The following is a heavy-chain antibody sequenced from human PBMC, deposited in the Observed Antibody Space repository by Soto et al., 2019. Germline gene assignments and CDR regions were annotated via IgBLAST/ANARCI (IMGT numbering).Heavy chain of an antibody. CDR2: IWYDGSNK. D-gene: IGHD2-15*01. CDR3: AREWNPKGYCSGGSCPFDY. Sequence: QVQLVESGGGVVQPGRSLRLSCAASGFTFSSYGMHWVRQAPGKGLEWVAVIWYDGSNKYYADSVKGRFTISRDNSKNTLYLQMNSLRAEDTAVYYCAREWNPKGYCSGGSCPFDYWGQRTLVTVSS. J-gene: IGHJ4*02. CDR1: GFTFSSYG. V-gene: IGHV3-33*01.